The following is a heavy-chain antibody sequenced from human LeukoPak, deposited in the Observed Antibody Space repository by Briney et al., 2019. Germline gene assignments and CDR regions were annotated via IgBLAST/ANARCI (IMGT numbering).Heavy chain of an antibody. CDR3: ARVGGITTISNAAFDI. CDR1: GGSINSYY. CDR2: IYHSGST. Sequence: SETLSLTCTVSGGSINSYYWNWIRQPPGKGLEWIGYIYHSGSTNYNPSLKSRVTISLDTSKNQFSLKLTSVTAADTAIYYCARVGGITTISNAAFDIWGQGTMVTVSS. J-gene: IGHJ3*02. V-gene: IGHV4-59*01. D-gene: IGHD3-22*01.